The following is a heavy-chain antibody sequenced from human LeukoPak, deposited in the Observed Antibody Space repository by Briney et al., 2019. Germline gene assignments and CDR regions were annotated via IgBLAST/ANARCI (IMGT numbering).Heavy chain of an antibody. CDR1: GGSFRGYY. Sequence: PSETLSLTCAVYGGSFRGYYWSWIRQPPGKGLEWIGEINHSGSTNYNPSLKSRVTISVDTSKNQFSLKLSSVTAADTAVYYCARDRGKINRYYYYGMDVWGQGTTVTVSS. V-gene: IGHV4-34*01. CDR3: ARDRGKINRYYYYGMDV. D-gene: IGHD4-23*01. CDR2: INHSGST. J-gene: IGHJ6*02.